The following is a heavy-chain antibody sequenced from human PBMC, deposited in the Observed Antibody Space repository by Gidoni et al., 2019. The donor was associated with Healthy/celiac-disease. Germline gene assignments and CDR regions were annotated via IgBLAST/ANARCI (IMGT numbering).Heavy chain of an antibody. Sequence: QVQLQESGPALVKPSGTLSPTCAVPGGSTRSSNWWRWVRQPPGKGLEWIGEIYHPGNTTYNPSPKSRVTISEDESKNQFSLKLSAVTAAGTAVYYCAREGDYGDYEGYFDYWGQGTLVTVSS. D-gene: IGHD4-17*01. CDR2: IYHPGNT. CDR1: GGSTRSSNW. J-gene: IGHJ4*02. CDR3: AREGDYGDYEGYFDY. V-gene: IGHV4-4*02.